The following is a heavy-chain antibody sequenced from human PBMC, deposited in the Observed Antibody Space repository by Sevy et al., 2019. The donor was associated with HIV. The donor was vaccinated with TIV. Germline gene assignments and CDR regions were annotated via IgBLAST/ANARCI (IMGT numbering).Heavy chain of an antibody. CDR2: FSYSGNT. D-gene: IGHD3-10*01. CDR3: VRPFSYYGSGSPFGY. CDR1: GGSISSSSYY. V-gene: IGHV4-39*01. J-gene: IGHJ4*02. Sequence: SETLSLTCTVSGGSISSSSYYWGWIRQPPGKGLAWIGSFSYSGNTYYNPSLKSRVTISVDTSKNQFSLKLSSVTAADTAVYYCVRPFSYYGSGSPFGYWGQGTLVTVSS.